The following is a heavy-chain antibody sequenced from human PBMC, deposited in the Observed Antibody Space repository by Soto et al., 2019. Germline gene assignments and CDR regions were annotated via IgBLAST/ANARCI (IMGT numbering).Heavy chain of an antibody. CDR2: INQSGST. CDR1: GGSFSGYY. Sequence: PSETLSLTCAVYGGSFSGYYWSWIRQPPGKGLEWIGEINQSGSTIYNPPLKSRVSISVDTSKNQISLKLSCVTAADTAVYYCARSGAGLRTSYGYYYYYTDVWGKGTTVTVSS. D-gene: IGHD4-17*01. CDR3: ARSGAGLRTSYGYYYYYTDV. V-gene: IGHV4-34*01. J-gene: IGHJ6*03.